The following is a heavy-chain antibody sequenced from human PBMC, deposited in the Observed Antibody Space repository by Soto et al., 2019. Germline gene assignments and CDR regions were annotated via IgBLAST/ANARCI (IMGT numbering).Heavy chain of an antibody. D-gene: IGHD1-26*01. CDR2: ISYDGSKK. V-gene: IGHV3-30*18. J-gene: IGHJ4*02. CDR1: GFTFSSYG. CDR3: ANVAGGAYPDFDL. Sequence: GGSLRLSCEASGFTFSSYGMHWVRQAPGKGLEWVAVISYDGSKKYYADSVKGRFTISRDNSKNTLYLQMNSLRAEDRAVYYCANVAGGAYPDFDLWGQGTLVTVSS.